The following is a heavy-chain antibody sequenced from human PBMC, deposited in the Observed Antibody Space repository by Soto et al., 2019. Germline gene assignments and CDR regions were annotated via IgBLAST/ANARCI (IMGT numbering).Heavy chain of an antibody. CDR2: IIPMFGTA. Sequence: QVQLVQSGAEVKKPGSSVKVSCKVSGGPFSDYAVSWVRQAPGQGLEWRGGIIPMFGTANYAQKFQGRGTITADESTTTAYMELRSLRSQDRAVYYCARDLDYYGSGNYYSRIGYWGQGTLVTVSS. CDR1: GGPFSDYA. V-gene: IGHV1-69*01. CDR3: ARDLDYYGSGNYYSRIGY. J-gene: IGHJ4*02. D-gene: IGHD3-10*01.